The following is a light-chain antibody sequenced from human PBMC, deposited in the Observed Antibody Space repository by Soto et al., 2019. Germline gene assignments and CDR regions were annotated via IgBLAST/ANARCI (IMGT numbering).Light chain of an antibody. CDR1: QSVSSSY. V-gene: IGKV3-20*01. Sequence: WMQSARTRAVSGKRVASGARSTSQSVSSSYLAWYQQKPGQAPRLLIYGASNRATGIPDRISGSGSGTAFNLSLRTLQSGETALPNCQEPGRSPWRYARGTKVDIK. CDR2: GAS. J-gene: IGKJ1*01. CDR3: QEPGRSPWR.